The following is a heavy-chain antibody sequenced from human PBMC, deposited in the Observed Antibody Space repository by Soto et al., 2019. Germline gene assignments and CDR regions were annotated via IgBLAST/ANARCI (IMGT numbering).Heavy chain of an antibody. J-gene: IGHJ4*02. CDR2: IIPILGIA. V-gene: IGHV1-69*02. D-gene: IGHD1-7*01. CDR3: ASSITGTTSIDY. Sequence: SVKLSCKASGGTFISYTISLVRQAPGQGLEWMGRIIPILGIANYAQKFQGRVTITADKSTSTAYMELSSLRSEDTAVYYCASSITGTTSIDYWGQGTLVTVSS. CDR1: GGTFISYT.